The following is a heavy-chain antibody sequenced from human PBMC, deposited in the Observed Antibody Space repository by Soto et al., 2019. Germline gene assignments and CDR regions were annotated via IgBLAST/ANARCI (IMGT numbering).Heavy chain of an antibody. D-gene: IGHD3-22*01. CDR1: VFSLSNDRMG. CDR3: ALIWNYYDSSGSADY. CDR2: IFSNDEK. J-gene: IGHJ4*02. Sequence: QVTLKESSPVLVKPTETLTLTCTVSVFSLSNDRMGVSWIRQPPGKALEWLAHIFSNDEKSYSTSLKSRLTISKDTSKSLVVLTITNMYPVDTATYYCALIWNYYDSSGSADYRGQGTLVTVSS. V-gene: IGHV2-26*01.